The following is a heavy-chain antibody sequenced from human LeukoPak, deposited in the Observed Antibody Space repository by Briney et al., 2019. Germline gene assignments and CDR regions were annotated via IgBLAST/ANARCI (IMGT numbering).Heavy chain of an antibody. V-gene: IGHV4-4*07. Sequence: SETLSLTCTVSGGSISSYYWSWIRQPAGKGLEWMGRIYTSGSTNYNPSLKSRVTMSVDTSKNQFSLKLSSVTAADTAVYYCARSQYDFWSGDFDSNWFDPWGQGTLVTVSS. D-gene: IGHD3-3*01. CDR1: GGSISSYY. J-gene: IGHJ5*02. CDR3: ARSQYDFWSGDFDSNWFDP. CDR2: IYTSGST.